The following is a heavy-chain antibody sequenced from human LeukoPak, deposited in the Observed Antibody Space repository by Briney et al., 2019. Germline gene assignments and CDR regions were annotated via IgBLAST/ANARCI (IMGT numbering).Heavy chain of an antibody. D-gene: IGHD4-17*01. Sequence: SETLSLTCTVSGGSDSSGSYYWSWIPQPPGKGLEWIGYIYYSGSTNYNPSLKSRVTISVDTSKNQFSLKLSSVTAADTAVYYCARETTVTTSNYYSYSGMDVWGKGTTVSVSS. J-gene: IGHJ6*04. CDR1: GGSDSSGSYY. V-gene: IGHV4-61*01. CDR2: IYYSGST. CDR3: ARETTVTTSNYYSYSGMDV.